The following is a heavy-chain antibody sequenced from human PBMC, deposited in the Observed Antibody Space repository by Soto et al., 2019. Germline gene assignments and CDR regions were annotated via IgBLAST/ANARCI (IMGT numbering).Heavy chain of an antibody. D-gene: IGHD1-1*01. CDR3: ARHSRAAPYNSHSFDP. Sequence: QLQLQESGPGLVKPSETLSLTCTVSGGSISSSSYYWGWIRQPPGKGLEWIGSIYYSGSTYYNPSLKSRVTISVDTSKNQFSLKLSSVTAADTAVYYCARHSRAAPYNSHSFDPWGQGTLVTVSS. J-gene: IGHJ5*02. CDR2: IYYSGST. V-gene: IGHV4-39*01. CDR1: GGSISSSSYY.